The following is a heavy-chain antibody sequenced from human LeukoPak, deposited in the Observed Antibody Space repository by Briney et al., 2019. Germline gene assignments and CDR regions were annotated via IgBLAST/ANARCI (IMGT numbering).Heavy chain of an antibody. V-gene: IGHV4-59*08. CDR2: ICYSGGT. D-gene: IGHD3-16*01. Sequence: SETLSLTCTVSGASISSYYWSWLRQPPGKGLEWIGYICYSGGTNYNPSLKSRVTISLDTSKNQFSLKLSSVTAADTAVYYCARHFYDNPSWFDPWGQGTLVTVSS. CDR3: ARHFYDNPSWFDP. CDR1: GASISSYY. J-gene: IGHJ5*02.